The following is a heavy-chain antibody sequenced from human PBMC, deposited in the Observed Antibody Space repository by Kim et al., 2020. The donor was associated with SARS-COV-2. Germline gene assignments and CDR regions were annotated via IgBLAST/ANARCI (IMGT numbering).Heavy chain of an antibody. Sequence: YADSVRGRFTIYRENYKNTLYLQMNSLRAEDTAVYYCARIAARLSYFDYWGQGTLVTVSS. J-gene: IGHJ4*02. CDR3: ARIAARLSYFDY. D-gene: IGHD6-6*01. V-gene: IGHV3-23*01.